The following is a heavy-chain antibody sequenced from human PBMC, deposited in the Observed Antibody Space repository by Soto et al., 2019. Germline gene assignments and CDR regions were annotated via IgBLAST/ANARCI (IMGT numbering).Heavy chain of an antibody. D-gene: IGHD2-8*01. CDR2: IIPIFGTA. CDR3: ARDRGCTNGVCYTRHYYYGMDV. CDR1: GGTFSSYA. J-gene: IGHJ6*02. V-gene: IGHV1-69*13. Sequence: GASVKVSCKSSGGTFSSYAISWVRQAPGQGLEWMVGIIPIFGTANYAQKFQGRVTITADESTSTAYMELSSLRSEDTAVYYCARDRGCTNGVCYTRHYYYGMDVWGQGTTVTVSS.